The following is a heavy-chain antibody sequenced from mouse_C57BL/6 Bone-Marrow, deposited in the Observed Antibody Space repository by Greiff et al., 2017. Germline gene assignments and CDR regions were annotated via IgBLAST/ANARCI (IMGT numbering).Heavy chain of an antibody. CDR1: GYTFTSYW. Sequence: VQLQESGAELARPGASVKLSCKASGYTFTSYWMHWVKQRPGQGLEWIGMIHPNSGSTNYNEKFKSKATLTVDKSSSTAYMQLSSLTSEDSAVYYCARFPFYRDYWGQGTSVTVSS. CDR2: IHPNSGST. CDR3: ARFPFYRDY. J-gene: IGHJ4*01. V-gene: IGHV1-64*01. D-gene: IGHD1-1*01.